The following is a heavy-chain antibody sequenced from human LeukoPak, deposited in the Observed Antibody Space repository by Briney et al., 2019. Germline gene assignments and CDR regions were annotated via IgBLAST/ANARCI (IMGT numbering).Heavy chain of an antibody. CDR2: ISAYNGNT. Sequence: ASVKVSCKASGYTFTSYGISWVRQAPGQGLEWMGWISAYNGNTNYAQKLQGRVTMTTDTSTSTAYMELRSLRSDDTAVYYCAREYYDFWSGILRTGSYYYYYMDVWGKGTTVTVSS. CDR3: AREYYDFWSGILRTGSYYYYYMDV. D-gene: IGHD3-3*01. J-gene: IGHJ6*03. CDR1: GYTFTSYG. V-gene: IGHV1-18*01.